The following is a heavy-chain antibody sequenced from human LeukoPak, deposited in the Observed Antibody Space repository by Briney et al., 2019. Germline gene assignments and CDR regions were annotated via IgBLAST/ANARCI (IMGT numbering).Heavy chain of an antibody. J-gene: IGHJ6*04. CDR3: AELGITMIGGV. V-gene: IGHV3-48*03. CDR1: GFTFGDYG. D-gene: IGHD3-10*02. CDR2: ISSSGSTI. Sequence: GGSLRLSCTASGFTFGDYGMNWVRQAPGKGLEWVSYISSSGSTIYYADSVKGRFTISRDNAKNSLYLQMNSLRAEDTAVYYCAELGITMIGGVWGKGTTVTISS.